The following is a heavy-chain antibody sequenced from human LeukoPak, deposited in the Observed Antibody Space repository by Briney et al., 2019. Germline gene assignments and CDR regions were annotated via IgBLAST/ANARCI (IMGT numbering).Heavy chain of an antibody. V-gene: IGHV4-59*08. Sequence: PETLSLTCTVSGGSINRYYWSWLRQPPGKGLEWIGYIYYSGSTNYNPSLKSRVTMSVDTSKNQFSVKLSSVTTADTAVYYCARHDMDVAGAGLDYFDYWGQGTLVTVSS. CDR1: GGSINRYY. CDR2: IYYSGST. J-gene: IGHJ4*02. D-gene: IGHD1-26*01. CDR3: ARHDMDVAGAGLDYFDY.